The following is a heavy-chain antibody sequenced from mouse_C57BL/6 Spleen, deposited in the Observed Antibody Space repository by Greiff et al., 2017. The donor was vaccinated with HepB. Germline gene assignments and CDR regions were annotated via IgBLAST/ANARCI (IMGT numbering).Heavy chain of an antibody. V-gene: IGHV1-42*01. D-gene: IGHD2-3*01. CDR2: INPSTGGT. CDR3: ARGDGYYDAMDY. Sequence: VQLQQSGPELVKPGASVKISCKASGYSFTGYYMNWVKQSPEKSLEWIGEINPSTGGTTYNQKFKAKATLTVDKSSSTAYMQLKSLTSEDSAVYYCARGDGYYDAMDYWGQGTSVTVSS. CDR1: GYSFTGYY. J-gene: IGHJ4*01.